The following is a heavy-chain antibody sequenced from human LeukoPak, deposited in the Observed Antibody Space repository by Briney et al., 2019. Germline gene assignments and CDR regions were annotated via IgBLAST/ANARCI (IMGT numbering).Heavy chain of an antibody. D-gene: IGHD2-21*02. V-gene: IGHV4-39*07. CDR1: GGSMSINNYY. CDR3: ASGYCGGACQLGGVDM. Sequence: SETLSLTCTVSGGSMSINNYYWAWIRQPPGKGLEWLGSIYYTGTTYYNPSLNNRVTISVDTSKNQFSLRLSSVTAADTAVYYCASGYCGGACQLGGVDMWGQGTMVTVSS. J-gene: IGHJ3*02. CDR2: IYYTGTT.